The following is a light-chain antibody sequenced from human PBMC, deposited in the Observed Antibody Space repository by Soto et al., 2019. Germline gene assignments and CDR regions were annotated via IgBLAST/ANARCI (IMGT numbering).Light chain of an antibody. Sequence: DIQMTQSPSSLSASVGDRVTITCRASKSISSHLNWYQQKLGKAPNVLIYGASSLKSGVPSRFSGSGSGTDFTLTISSLQPEDFATYYCQQSYSTPRTFGQGTKVEVK. CDR3: QQSYSTPRT. J-gene: IGKJ1*01. V-gene: IGKV1-39*01. CDR1: KSISSH. CDR2: GAS.